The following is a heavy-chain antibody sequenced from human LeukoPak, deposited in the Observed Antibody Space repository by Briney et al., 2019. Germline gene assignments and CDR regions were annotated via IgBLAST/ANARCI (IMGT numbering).Heavy chain of an antibody. CDR3: AASAIAVAGPNFDY. D-gene: IGHD6-19*01. V-gene: IGHV1-58*02. CDR2: IVVGSGNT. J-gene: IGHJ4*02. Sequence: GASVKVSCKASGFTFTSSAMQWVRQARGQRLEWIGWIVVGSGNTNYAQKFQERVTITRDMSTSTAYMELSSLRPEDTAVYYCAASAIAVAGPNFDYWGQGTLVTVSS. CDR1: GFTFTSSA.